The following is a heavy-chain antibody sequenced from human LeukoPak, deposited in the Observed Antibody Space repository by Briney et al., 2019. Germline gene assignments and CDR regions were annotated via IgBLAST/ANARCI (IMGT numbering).Heavy chain of an antibody. CDR1: GGTFSSYA. J-gene: IGHJ5*02. V-gene: IGHV1-69*05. CDR2: IIPIFGTA. Sequence: ASVKVSCKASGGTFSSYAISWVRQAPGQGLEWMGRIIPIFGTANYAQKFQGRVTITTDESTSTAYMELSSLRSEDTAVYYCARLKLRFLGAFDPWGQGTLVTVSS. D-gene: IGHD3-3*01. CDR3: ARLKLRFLGAFDP.